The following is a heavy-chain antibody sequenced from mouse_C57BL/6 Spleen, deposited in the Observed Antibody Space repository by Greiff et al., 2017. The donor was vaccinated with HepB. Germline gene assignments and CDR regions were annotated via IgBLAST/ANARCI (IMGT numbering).Heavy chain of an antibody. Sequence: QVQLKESGAELVRPGTSVKVSCKASGYAFTNYLIEWVKQRPGQGLEWIGVINPGSGGTNYNEKFKGKATLTADKSSSTAYMQLSSLTSEDSAVYFCARAHDGYDYFDYWGQGTTLTVSS. CDR2: INPGSGGT. J-gene: IGHJ2*01. CDR1: GYAFTNYL. CDR3: ARAHDGYDYFDY. D-gene: IGHD2-3*01. V-gene: IGHV1-54*01.